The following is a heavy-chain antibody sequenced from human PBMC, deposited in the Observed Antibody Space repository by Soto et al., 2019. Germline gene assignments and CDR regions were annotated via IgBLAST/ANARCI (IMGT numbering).Heavy chain of an antibody. CDR1: GFTFSTFG. J-gene: IGHJ6*02. CDR2: ISYDGTNK. CDR3: AKDLARDGMDV. Sequence: LRLSCAASGFTFSTFGMHWVRQAPGEGLEWVAVISYDGTNKYYAESVKGRFTISRDNSKNTLYLQMSSLKPEDTAVFYCAKDLARDGMDVWGQGTTVTVSS. V-gene: IGHV3-30*18.